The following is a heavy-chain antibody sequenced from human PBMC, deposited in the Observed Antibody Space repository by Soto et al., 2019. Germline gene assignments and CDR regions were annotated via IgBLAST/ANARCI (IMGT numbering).Heavy chain of an antibody. J-gene: IGHJ4*02. D-gene: IGHD1-26*01. CDR3: AKYAGSSRYFDY. Sequence: SLRLSCAPSGFTLSSYAMSWVRQAPGKGLEWVSSISGSGGSTYYADSVKGRFTISRDNSKNTLLLQMNSLRAEDTAIYYCAKYAGSSRYFDYWGQGTPVTVSS. V-gene: IGHV3-23*01. CDR2: ISGSGGST. CDR1: GFTLSSYA.